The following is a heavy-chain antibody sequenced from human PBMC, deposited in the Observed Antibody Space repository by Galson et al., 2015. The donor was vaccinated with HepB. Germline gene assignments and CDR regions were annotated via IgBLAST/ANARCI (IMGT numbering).Heavy chain of an antibody. J-gene: IGHJ6*03. V-gene: IGHV1-18*01. Sequence: SVKVSCKASGYTFITYGISWVRQAPGQGLEWLGRISAYNGNTNYAQKLQGRVTMTTDTSTSTAYMELRSLRSDDTAVYYCAGLGRGMVQGVIEYYYYYMDVWGKGTTVTVSS. CDR1: GYTFITYG. CDR3: AGLGRGMVQGVIEYYYYYMDV. CDR2: ISAYNGNT. D-gene: IGHD3-10*01.